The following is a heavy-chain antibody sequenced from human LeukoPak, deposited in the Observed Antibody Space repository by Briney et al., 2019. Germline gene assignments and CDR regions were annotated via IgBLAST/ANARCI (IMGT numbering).Heavy chain of an antibody. CDR3: ARGYYYGSGYNWFDP. Sequence: PGGSLRLSCAASGFPFSSYWMNWVRQAPGKGMERVPNIKDNGGERYFVDSVKGRFTTSRDNANNSLYLKMNSLRAEDTAVYYCARGYYYGSGYNWFDPWGQGTLVTVSS. CDR1: GFPFSSYW. V-gene: IGHV3-7*01. D-gene: IGHD3-10*01. J-gene: IGHJ5*02. CDR2: IKDNGGER.